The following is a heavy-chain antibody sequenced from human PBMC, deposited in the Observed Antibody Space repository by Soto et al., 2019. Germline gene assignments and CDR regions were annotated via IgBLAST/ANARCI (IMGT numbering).Heavy chain of an antibody. D-gene: IGHD6-19*01. V-gene: IGHV3-30*18. CDR3: AKDRDRNEVAAYYFDY. CDR2: ISYDGTNK. J-gene: IGHJ4*02. Sequence: QVQLVESGGGVVQPGRSLRLSCAASGFTFSSYGMHWVRQAPGKGLEWVAVISYDGTNKYYADSVKGRFTISRDNSKNTLYLQMNSLRDEDTALHYCAKDRDRNEVAAYYFDYWGQGTLVTVSS. CDR1: GFTFSSYG.